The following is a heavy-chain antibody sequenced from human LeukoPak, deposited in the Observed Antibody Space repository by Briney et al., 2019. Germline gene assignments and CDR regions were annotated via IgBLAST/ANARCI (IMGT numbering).Heavy chain of an antibody. CDR2: ISYDGSNK. Sequence: GGSLRLSCAASGFTFSSYAMHWVRQAPGKGLEWVAVISYDGSNKYYADSVKGRFTISRGNSKHTLYLQMNSLRAEDTAVYYCASTASGSGTNYWGQGTLVTVSS. V-gene: IGHV3-30-3*01. D-gene: IGHD3-10*01. J-gene: IGHJ4*02. CDR1: GFTFSSYA. CDR3: ASTASGSGTNY.